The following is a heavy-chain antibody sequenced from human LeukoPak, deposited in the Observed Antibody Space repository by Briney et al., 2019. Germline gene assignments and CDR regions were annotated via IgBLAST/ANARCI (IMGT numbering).Heavy chain of an antibody. CDR3: ARLEHGDYGIDY. J-gene: IGHJ4*02. V-gene: IGHV3-7*05. D-gene: IGHD2-21*01. Sequence: GGSLRLSCAASGFTSRSYGMSWVRQAPGKGLEWVANIKQDGSEKYYVDSVKGRFTISRDNAKNSLYLQMNSLRADDTAVYYCARLEHGDYGIDYWGQGTLVTVS. CDR2: IKQDGSEK. CDR1: GFTSRSYG.